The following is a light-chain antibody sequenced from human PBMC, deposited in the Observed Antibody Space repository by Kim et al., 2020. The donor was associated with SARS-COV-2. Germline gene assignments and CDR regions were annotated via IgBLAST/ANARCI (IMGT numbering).Light chain of an antibody. J-gene: IGLJ3*02. CDR2: GNS. CDR3: QSFDSSLSGPV. Sequence: HRATIPFTRSNSTTGAGYDAHWYQQLPGTAPKLLIFGNSNRPSGVPHRISGSKSGTSASLAITGLQAEDEADYYCQSFDSSLSGPVFGGGTQLTVL. CDR1: NSTTGAGYD. V-gene: IGLV1-40*01.